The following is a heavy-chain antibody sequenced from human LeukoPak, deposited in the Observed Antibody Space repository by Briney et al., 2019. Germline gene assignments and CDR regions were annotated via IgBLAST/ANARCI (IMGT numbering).Heavy chain of an antibody. J-gene: IGHJ4*02. D-gene: IGHD3-3*01. CDR2: INPNSGGT. Sequence: ASVKVSCKASGYTFTGYYMHWVRQAPGQGLEWMGWINPNSGGTNYAQKFQGRVTMTRDTSISTAYMELSRLRSDDTAVYYCARATYDFWSGYNFDYWGQGTLVTVSS. CDR1: GYTFTGYY. V-gene: IGHV1-2*02. CDR3: ARATYDFWSGYNFDY.